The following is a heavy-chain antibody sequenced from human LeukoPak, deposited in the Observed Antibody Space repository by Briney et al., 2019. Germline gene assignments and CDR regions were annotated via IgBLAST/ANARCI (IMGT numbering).Heavy chain of an antibody. CDR2: INTVSSYI. CDR1: GFSFSSYS. V-gene: IGHV3-21*06. D-gene: IGHD3-22*01. CDR3: ARLRRNTDSSSFFYYYDY. Sequence: GGSLRLSCAASGFSFSSYSFNWVRQAPGKGLEWVSSINTVSSYIYYADSLKGRFTISRDNAKNSVYLQMDSLRAEDSAVYYCARLRRNTDSSSFFYYYDYWGQGTLVTVFS. J-gene: IGHJ4*02.